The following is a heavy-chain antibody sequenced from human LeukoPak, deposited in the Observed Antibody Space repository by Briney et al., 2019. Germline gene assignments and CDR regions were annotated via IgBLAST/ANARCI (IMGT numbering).Heavy chain of an antibody. Sequence: GGSLRLSCTASGFIFSSYGMHWVRQAPGKGLEWVAVIWSDASNTYYVDSVKGRFTISRDNSKNTLFLQMNSLRAEDTAVYYCTRTYNIRYFDTWGQGTLVTVSS. D-gene: IGHD3-9*01. V-gene: IGHV3-33*01. CDR1: GFIFSSYG. CDR3: TRTYNIRYFDT. J-gene: IGHJ4*02. CDR2: IWSDASNT.